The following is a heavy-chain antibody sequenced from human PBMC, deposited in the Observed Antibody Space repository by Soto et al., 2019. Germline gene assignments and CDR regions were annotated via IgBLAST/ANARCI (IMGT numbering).Heavy chain of an antibody. J-gene: IGHJ5*02. V-gene: IGHV3-30*03. Sequence: PEGPLRLSCAASGFAFTSYGMDWVRQAPGTRLEWVAVISYDGGLQHYADSVKGRFTISRDNSKNMVLLQMNSLRAEDTAVYYCVSDRGYGHASGPSSWGQGTLVTVSS. CDR2: ISYDGGLQ. CDR3: VSDRGYGHASGPSS. D-gene: IGHD5-18*01. CDR1: GFAFTSYG.